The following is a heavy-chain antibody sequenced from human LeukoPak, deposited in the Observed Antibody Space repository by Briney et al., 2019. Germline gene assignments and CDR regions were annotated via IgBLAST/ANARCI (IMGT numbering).Heavy chain of an antibody. CDR2: ISAYNGNT. J-gene: IGHJ4*02. V-gene: IGHV1-18*01. CDR1: GYTFTSYG. Sequence: ASVKVSCKASGYTFTSYGISWVRQAAGQGLECMGWISAYNGNTNYAQKLQGRVTMTTDTSTSTAYMELRSLRSDDTAVYYCARTLIVATSPPEDYWGQGTLVTVSS. CDR3: ARTLIVATSPPEDY. D-gene: IGHD5-12*01.